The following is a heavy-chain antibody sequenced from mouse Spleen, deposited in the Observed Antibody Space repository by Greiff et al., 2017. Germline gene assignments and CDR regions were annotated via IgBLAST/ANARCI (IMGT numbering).Heavy chain of an antibody. CDR2: ISSGSSTI. Sequence: EVKVVESGGGLVKPGGSLKLSCAASGFTFSDYGMHWVRQAPEKGLEWVAYISSGSSTIYYADTVKGRFTISRDNAKNTLFLQMTSLRSEDTAMYYCARYYYGSSGAMDYWGQGTSVTVSS. CDR1: GFTFSDYG. D-gene: IGHD1-1*01. CDR3: ARYYYGSSGAMDY. J-gene: IGHJ4*01. V-gene: IGHV5-17*01.